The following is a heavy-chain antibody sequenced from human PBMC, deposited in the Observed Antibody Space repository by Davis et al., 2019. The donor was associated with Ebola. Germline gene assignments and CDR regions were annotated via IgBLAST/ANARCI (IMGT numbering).Heavy chain of an antibody. Sequence: GGSLRLSCAASGFTFSSYGMHWVRQAPGKGLERVAFIRYDGSNKYYADSVKGRFTISRDNSKNTLYLQMNSLRAEDTAVYYCARDFGWGFEVWGQGTMVAVSA. CDR2: IRYDGSNK. CDR3: ARDFGWGFEV. D-gene: IGHD3-10*01. V-gene: IGHV3-30*02. CDR1: GFTFSSYG. J-gene: IGHJ3*01.